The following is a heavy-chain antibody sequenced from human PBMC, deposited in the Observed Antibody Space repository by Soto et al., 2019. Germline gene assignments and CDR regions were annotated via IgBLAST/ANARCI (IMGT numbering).Heavy chain of an antibody. CDR1: EGTFSSYA. Sequence: QVQLVQSGAEVKKPGSSVKVSCKASEGTFSSYAISWVRQAPGQGLEWMGGIIPIFGTANYAQKFQGRVTITADESTSTAYMELSSLRSEDTAVYYCARYCSGGSCYGMGGMDVWGQGTTVTVSS. D-gene: IGHD2-15*01. CDR2: IIPIFGTA. V-gene: IGHV1-69*01. CDR3: ARYCSGGSCYGMGGMDV. J-gene: IGHJ6*02.